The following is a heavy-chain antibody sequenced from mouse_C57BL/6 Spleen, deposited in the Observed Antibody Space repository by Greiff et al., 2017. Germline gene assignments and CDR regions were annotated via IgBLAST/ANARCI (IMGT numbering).Heavy chain of an antibody. CDR1: GYTFTGYW. CDR3: ARGETYHYYAMDY. CDR2: ILPGSGST. Sequence: VQLQQSGAELMKPGASVTLSCKATGYTFTGYWIEWVQQRPGHSLEWIGEILPGSGSTNYNEQFKGKATFTADTSSNTDYMQLSSLTTEDSAIYYCARGETYHYYAMDYWGQGTSVTVSS. V-gene: IGHV1-9*01. J-gene: IGHJ4*01.